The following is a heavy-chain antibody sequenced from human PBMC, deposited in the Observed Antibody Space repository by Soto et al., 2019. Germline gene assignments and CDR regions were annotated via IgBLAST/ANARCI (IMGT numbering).Heavy chain of an antibody. CDR2: ISAYNGNT. V-gene: IGHV1-18*01. CDR1: GYTFTSYG. J-gene: IGHJ1*01. CDR3: SRDRPQVAGFMEARN. D-gene: IGHD3-3*01. Sequence: QVQLVQSGAEVKKPGASVKVSCKASGYTFTSYGISWVRQAPGQGLEWMRWISAYNGNTNYAQKLQGRVTMTTDTSTSTAYMELRSLTSDDTAVYYCSRDRPQVAGFMEARNWGQGTLVTVSS.